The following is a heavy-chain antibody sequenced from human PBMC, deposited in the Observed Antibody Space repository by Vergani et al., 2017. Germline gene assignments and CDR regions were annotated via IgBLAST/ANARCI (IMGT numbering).Heavy chain of an antibody. CDR3: ARDGSYSSGRMPW. D-gene: IGHD2-15*01. CDR2: ISAFTGDT. J-gene: IGHJ4*02. CDR1: GYVFSDFG. Sequence: QAQLVQSGAEVKKPGASVKVSCKTSGYVFSDFGFSWVRQAPGQGLEWMGWISAFTGDTNYAQKFQGRVTMTTDRSTSTAYMELRSLGSDDTAVYYCARDGSYSSGRMPWWGQGTLVTVSA. V-gene: IGHV1-18*01.